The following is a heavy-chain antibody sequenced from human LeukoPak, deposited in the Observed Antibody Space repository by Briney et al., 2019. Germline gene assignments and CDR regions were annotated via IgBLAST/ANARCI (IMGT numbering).Heavy chain of an antibody. D-gene: IGHD3-22*01. CDR2: IYYSGST. V-gene: IGHV4-59*08. Sequence: SETLSLTCTVSGGSISSYYWSWIRQPPGKGLEWIGYIYYSGSTNCNPSLKSRVTISVDTSKNQFSLKLSSVTAADTAVYYCARLYYDSSGYYPFDCWGQGTLVTVSS. J-gene: IGHJ4*02. CDR1: GGSISSYY. CDR3: ARLYYDSSGYYPFDC.